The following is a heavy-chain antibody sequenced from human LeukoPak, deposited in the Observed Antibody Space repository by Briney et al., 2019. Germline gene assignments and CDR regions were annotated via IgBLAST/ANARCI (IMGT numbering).Heavy chain of an antibody. J-gene: IGHJ5*02. CDR1: GYTFTSYG. V-gene: IGHV1-18*01. Sequence: ASVKVSCKASGYTFTSYGISWVRQAPGQGLEWMGWISAYNGNTNYAQKFQGRVTITADKSTSTAYMELSSLRSEDTAVYYCARDFPGVYWFDPWGQGTLVTVSS. CDR2: ISAYNGNT. CDR3: ARDFPGVYWFDP. D-gene: IGHD3-10*01.